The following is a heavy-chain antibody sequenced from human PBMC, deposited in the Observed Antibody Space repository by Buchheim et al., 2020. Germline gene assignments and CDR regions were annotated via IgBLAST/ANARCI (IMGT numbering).Heavy chain of an antibody. J-gene: IGHJ2*01. CDR2: IIPILGIA. CDR3: ARDLPAAGTRWYFDL. CDR1: GGTFSSYA. V-gene: IGHV1-69*04. Sequence: QVQLVQSGAEVKKPGSSVKVSCKASGGTFSSYAISWVRQAPGQGLEWMGRIIPILGIANYAQKFQGRVTITEDKSKSEDYMELSSLRSEDTAVYYCARDLPAAGTRWYFDLWGRGTL. D-gene: IGHD6-13*01.